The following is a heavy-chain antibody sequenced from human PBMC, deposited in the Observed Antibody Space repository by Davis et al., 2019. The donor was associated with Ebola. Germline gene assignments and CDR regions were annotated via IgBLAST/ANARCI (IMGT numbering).Heavy chain of an antibody. CDR1: GYTFTHYG. V-gene: IGHV1-18*04. D-gene: IGHD1-1*01. CDR3: ARAQFPTTSDH. Sequence: AASVKVSCKASGYTFTHYGISWVRQAPGQGLEWVGWINTHNGNTNLAQKLHDRVTLTTDTSTSTAYMEMRSLRSDDTAVYYCARAQFPTTSDHWGQGTLVTVSS. J-gene: IGHJ4*02. CDR2: INTHNGNT.